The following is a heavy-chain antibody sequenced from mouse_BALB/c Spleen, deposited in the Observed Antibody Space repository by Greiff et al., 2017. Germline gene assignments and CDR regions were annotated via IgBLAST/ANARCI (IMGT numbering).Heavy chain of an antibody. J-gene: IGHJ3*01. CDR2: INSNGGST. CDR3: ARDVGLITTGFAY. V-gene: IGHV5-6-3*01. D-gene: IGHD2-4*01. Sequence: EVQRVESGGGLVQPGGSLKLSCAASGFTFSSYGMSWVRQTPDKRLELVATINSNGGSTYYPDSVKGRFTISRDNAKNTLYLQMSSLKSEDTAMYYCARDVGLITTGFAYWGQGTLVTVSA. CDR1: GFTFSSYG.